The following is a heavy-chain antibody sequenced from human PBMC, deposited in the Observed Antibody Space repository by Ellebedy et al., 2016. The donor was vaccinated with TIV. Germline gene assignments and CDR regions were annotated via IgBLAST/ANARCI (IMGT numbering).Heavy chain of an antibody. CDR3: ARERVLLWFGELFTDAFDI. CDR1: GGSISSGDYY. J-gene: IGHJ3*02. CDR2: IYYSGST. Sequence: SETLSLXXTVSGGSISSGDYYWSWIRQPPGKGLEWIGYIYYSGSTYYNPSLKSRVTISVDTSKNQFSLKLSSVTAADTAVYYCARERVLLWFGELFTDAFDIWGQGTMVTVSS. V-gene: IGHV4-30-4*01. D-gene: IGHD3-10*01.